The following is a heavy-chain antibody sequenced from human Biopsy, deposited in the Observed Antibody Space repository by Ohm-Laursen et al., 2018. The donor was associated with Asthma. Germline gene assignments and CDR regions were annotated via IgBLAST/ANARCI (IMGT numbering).Heavy chain of an antibody. CDR2: MYYSGST. D-gene: IGHD3-22*01. Sequence: TLSLTCTVSYGSITSGGYYWTWIRQHPGKGLEWIGFMYYSGSTYYNPSLKSRVGISIDTSKNQFSLKLSSVTAADTAVYYCARAQDYYDSRGYYRSFDYWGQGTLVTVSS. J-gene: IGHJ4*02. V-gene: IGHV4-31*03. CDR1: YGSITSGGYY. CDR3: ARAQDYYDSRGYYRSFDY.